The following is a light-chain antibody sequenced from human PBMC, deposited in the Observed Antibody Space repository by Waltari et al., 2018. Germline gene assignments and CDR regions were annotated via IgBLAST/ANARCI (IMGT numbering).Light chain of an antibody. CDR1: ALPKQY. CDR3: QSADSSGTWV. J-gene: IGLJ3*02. Sequence: SYELTQPPSVSVSPGQTARITCSGDALPKQYAYWYQQKPAQAPVPVIYKDSGRPSGIPERFSGSSSGTTVTLTISGVQAEDEADYYCQSADSSGTWVFGGGTKLTVL. CDR2: KDS. V-gene: IGLV3-25*02.